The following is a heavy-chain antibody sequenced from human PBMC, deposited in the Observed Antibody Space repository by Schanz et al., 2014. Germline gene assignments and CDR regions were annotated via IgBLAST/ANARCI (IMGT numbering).Heavy chain of an antibody. CDR1: GFTLSSYA. CDR3: ARDFDDRRGYGSGYCLGDCMDV. CDR2: ISSGSSYA. J-gene: IGHJ6*02. Sequence: VQLVESGGGVVQPGRSLRLSCAAYGFTLSSYAMHWVRQAPGKGLEWVSDISSGSSYANYADSVKGRFSISRDNAKNSLFLQMNRLRAEDTAVYYCARDFDDRRGYGSGYCLGDCMDVWGQGTTVTVSS. D-gene: IGHD3-10*01. V-gene: IGHV3-21*05.